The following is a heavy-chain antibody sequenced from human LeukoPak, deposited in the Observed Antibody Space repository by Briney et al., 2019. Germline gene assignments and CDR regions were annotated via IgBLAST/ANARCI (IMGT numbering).Heavy chain of an antibody. Sequence: GGSLRLSCAASGFTFSSYAMSWVRQAPGKGLEWVSAISGSGGSTYYADSVKGRFTISRDNSKNTLYLQMNSLRAQDTAVYYCAKDDGVYSSSPDYWGQGTLVTVSS. J-gene: IGHJ4*02. D-gene: IGHD6-6*01. CDR3: AKDDGVYSSSPDY. V-gene: IGHV3-23*01. CDR1: GFTFSSYA. CDR2: ISGSGGST.